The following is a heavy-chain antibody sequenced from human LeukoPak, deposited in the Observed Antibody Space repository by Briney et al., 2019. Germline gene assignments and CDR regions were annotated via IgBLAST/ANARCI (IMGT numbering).Heavy chain of an antibody. CDR3: ARLSNSGSYNYFDY. D-gene: IGHD3-10*01. J-gene: IGHJ4*02. CDR1: GVSINNYY. CDR2: IYYSGST. Sequence: SETLSLTCTVSGVSINNYYWSWIRQPPGKGLEWIGYIYYSGSTNYNPSLKSRVIISVDTSKNQFSLKLSSVTAADTAVYYCARLSNSGSYNYFDYWGQGTLVTVSS. V-gene: IGHV4-59*08.